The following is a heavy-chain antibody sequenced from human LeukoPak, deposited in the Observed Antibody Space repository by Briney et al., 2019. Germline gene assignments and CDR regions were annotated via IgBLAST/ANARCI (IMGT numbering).Heavy chain of an antibody. CDR1: GFTFSSYW. D-gene: IGHD2-15*01. J-gene: IGHJ4*02. CDR3: AKWDIVVVVAADY. V-gene: IGHV3-23*01. CDR2: ISGSGGST. Sequence: SGGSLRLSCAASGFTFSSYWMSWVRQAPGKGLEWVSAISGSGGSTYYADSVKGRFTISRDNSKNTLYLQMNSLRAEDTAVYYCAKWDIVVVVAADYWGQGTLVTVSS.